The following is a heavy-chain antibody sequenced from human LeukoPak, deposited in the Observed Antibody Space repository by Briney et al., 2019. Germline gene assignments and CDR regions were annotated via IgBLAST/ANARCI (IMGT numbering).Heavy chain of an antibody. V-gene: IGHV3-30*02. CDR1: GFTFSSYG. D-gene: IGHD5-12*01. Sequence: GGSLRLSCAASGFTFSSYGMHWVRQAPGKGLEWVAFIRYDGSNKYYADSVKGRFTISRDNSKNTLYLQMNSLRAEDTAVYYCARDSRGYSGYDSGVNWFDPWGQGTLVTVSS. CDR2: IRYDGSNK. J-gene: IGHJ5*02. CDR3: ARDSRGYSGYDSGVNWFDP.